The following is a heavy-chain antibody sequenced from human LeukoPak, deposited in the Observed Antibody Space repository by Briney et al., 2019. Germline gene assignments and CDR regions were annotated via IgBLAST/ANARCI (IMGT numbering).Heavy chain of an antibody. CDR3: AKSRWLDLFDY. Sequence: GGSLRLSXAASGFTVSSNYMSWVRQAPGKGLEWVSAISGSGGSTYYADSVKGRFTISRDNSKNTLYLQMNSLRAEDTAVYYCAKSRWLDLFDYWGQGTLVTVSS. V-gene: IGHV3-23*01. CDR2: ISGSGGST. D-gene: IGHD6-19*01. CDR1: GFTVSSNY. J-gene: IGHJ4*02.